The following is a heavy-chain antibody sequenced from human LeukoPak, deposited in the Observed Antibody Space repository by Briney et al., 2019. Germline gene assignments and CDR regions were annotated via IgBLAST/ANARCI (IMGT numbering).Heavy chain of an antibody. CDR3: AREEWRIYNYMDV. V-gene: IGHV1-58*02. Sequence: SVKVSCKASGFTFTSSAMQWVRQARGQRLEWIGWIVVGSGNTNYAQKFQERVTITRDMSTSTAYMELSSLRSEDTAVYYCAREEWRIYNYMDVWGKGTTVTVSS. CDR2: IVVGSGNT. J-gene: IGHJ6*03. CDR1: GFTFTSSA. D-gene: IGHD3-3*01.